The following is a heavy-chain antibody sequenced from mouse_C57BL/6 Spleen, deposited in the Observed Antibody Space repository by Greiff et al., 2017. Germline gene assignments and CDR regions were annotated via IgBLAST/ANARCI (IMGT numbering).Heavy chain of an antibody. V-gene: IGHV1-53*01. CDR1: GYTFTSYW. CDR2: INPSNGGT. Sequence: QVQLQQPGTELVKPGASVKLSCKASGYTFTSYWMHWVEQRPGQGLEWIGNINPSNGGTNYKEKFKSKATRTVDKSSSTAYMQSSNLTSEDTAVYYCARMHYGSSPFDVWGTGTTVTVSS. D-gene: IGHD1-1*01. J-gene: IGHJ1*03. CDR3: ARMHYGSSPFDV.